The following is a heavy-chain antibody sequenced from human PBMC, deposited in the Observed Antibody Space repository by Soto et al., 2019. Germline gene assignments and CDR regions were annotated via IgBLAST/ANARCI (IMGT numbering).Heavy chain of an antibody. V-gene: IGHV3-23*01. CDR3: ARRLSIAAAGTYYFDY. Sequence: GGSLRLSCAASGFTFSSYSMNWVRQAPGKGLEWVSAISGSGGSTYYADSVKGRFTISRDNSKNTLYLQMNSLRAEDTAVYYCARRLSIAAAGTYYFDYWGQGTLVTVSS. CDR1: GFTFSSYS. J-gene: IGHJ4*02. D-gene: IGHD6-13*01. CDR2: ISGSGGST.